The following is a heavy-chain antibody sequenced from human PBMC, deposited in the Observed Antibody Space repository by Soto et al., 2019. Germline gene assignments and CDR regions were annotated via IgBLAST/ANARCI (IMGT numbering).Heavy chain of an antibody. D-gene: IGHD6-13*01. CDR2: IDPSDSYT. V-gene: IGHV5-10-1*01. CDR3: ATQGGGIAAAGTDYYFHGMDC. CDR1: GYSFTSYW. Sequence: PGESRNISCKGSGYSFTSYWISWVRQMPGKGLEWMGRIDPSDSYTNYSPSFQGHVTISADKSISTAYLQWSSLKASDTALYYCATQGGGIAAAGTDYYFHGMDCWGQGTSVNVS. J-gene: IGHJ6*01.